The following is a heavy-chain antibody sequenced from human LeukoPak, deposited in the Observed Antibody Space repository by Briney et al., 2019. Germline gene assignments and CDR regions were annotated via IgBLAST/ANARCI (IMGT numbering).Heavy chain of an antibody. D-gene: IGHD3-22*01. Sequence: PGGSLRLSCAVSGFTLSNYGMSWVRQAPGKGLEWVAGISDSGGRTNYADSVKGRFTISRDNPKNTLYLQMNSLRAEDTAVYFCATRGVVIRVILVGFHKEANYFDSWGQGALLTVSS. J-gene: IGHJ4*02. CDR1: GFTLSNYG. CDR2: ISDSGGRT. CDR3: ATRGVVIRVILVGFHKEANYFDS. V-gene: IGHV3-23*01.